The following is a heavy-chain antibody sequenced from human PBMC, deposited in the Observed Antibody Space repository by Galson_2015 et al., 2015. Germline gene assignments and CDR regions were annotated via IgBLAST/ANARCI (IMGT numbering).Heavy chain of an antibody. J-gene: IGHJ4*02. D-gene: IGHD4-17*01. CDR1: GVSIGSSSYH. V-gene: IGHV4-61*02. CDR3: ARETTVTMWIDS. CDR2: IYTSGST. Sequence: TLSLTCAVSGVSIGSSSYHWSWIRQPAGKGLEWIGRIYTSGSTSYNPSLQGRVTMSRDTSKNQFSLKLSSVTAADTAVYYCARETTVTMWIDSWGQGTLVTVSS.